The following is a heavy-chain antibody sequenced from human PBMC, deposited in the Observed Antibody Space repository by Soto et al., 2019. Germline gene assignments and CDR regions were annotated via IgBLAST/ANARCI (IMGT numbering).Heavy chain of an antibody. CDR1: GFSLTTGGVG. Sequence: QITLEESGPTLLKPTQTLTLTCTFSGFSLTTGGVGVGWVRQPPGKALEWLAVIYWDNDKRYSPSLRSRLAITKDTSRDRVVLTMTDMDPVDTATYYCAHRLGKYGFWNGGYFDHWGQGTLVTVSS. V-gene: IGHV2-5*02. CDR3: AHRLGKYGFWNGGYFDH. J-gene: IGHJ4*02. D-gene: IGHD3-3*01. CDR2: IYWDNDK.